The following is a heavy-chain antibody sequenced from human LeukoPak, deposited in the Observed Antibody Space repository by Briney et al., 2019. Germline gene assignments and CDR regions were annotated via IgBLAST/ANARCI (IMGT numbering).Heavy chain of an antibody. D-gene: IGHD3-10*01. J-gene: IGHJ3*02. V-gene: IGHV4-38-2*02. CDR2: IFYSGST. Sequence: SETLSLTCTVSSYSISSGYYWGWVRQPPGKALEWIGNIFYSGSTYYSPSLKSRVTISLDTSRNQFSLKLNSVTAADTAVYYCAKSNGYGLIDIWGQGTMVTVSS. CDR3: AKSNGYGLIDI. CDR1: SYSISSGYY.